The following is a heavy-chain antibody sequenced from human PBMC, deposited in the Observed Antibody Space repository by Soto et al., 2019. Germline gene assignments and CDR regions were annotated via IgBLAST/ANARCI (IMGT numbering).Heavy chain of an antibody. V-gene: IGHV5-51*01. J-gene: IGHJ4*02. D-gene: IGHD3-9*01. Sequence: PGESLNISCKGSVYSFTIYWIAWVRQMPGKGLEWMAIINPGDSETKYSPSFQGQVTISAYKSINTAYLQWSILKASNNSIYYCARQSTYYHIFSCGSFDYWGQG. CDR2: INPGDSET. CDR3: ARQSTYYHIFSCGSFDY. CDR1: VYSFTIYW.